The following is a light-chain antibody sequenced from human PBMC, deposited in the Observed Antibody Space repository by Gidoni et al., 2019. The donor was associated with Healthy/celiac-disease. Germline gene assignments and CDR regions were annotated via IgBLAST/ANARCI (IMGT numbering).Light chain of an antibody. CDR2: AAS. V-gene: IGKV1-39*01. CDR3: QQSYSTLEYT. Sequence: DIQMNQSPSSLSASVGDRVTITCRASQSISSYLNWYQQKPGKAPKILNYAASHLQSGVPSRFKGSGSGTDFTLTISSLQPEDFATYYCQQSYSTLEYTFGPGTKVDIK. J-gene: IGKJ3*01. CDR1: QSISSY.